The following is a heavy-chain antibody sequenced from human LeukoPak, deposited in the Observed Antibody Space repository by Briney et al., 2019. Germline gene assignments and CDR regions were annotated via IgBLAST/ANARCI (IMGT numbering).Heavy chain of an antibody. CDR3: AKTVVILYYFDY. V-gene: IGHV3-23*01. D-gene: IGHD3-22*01. CDR2: ISGSGGST. Sequence: GGSLRLSCAASGFTFSSYAMSWVRQPPGKGLEWVSAISGSGGSTYYADSVKGRFTISRDNSKNTLYLQMNSLRAEDTAVYYCAKTVVILYYFDYWGQGTLVTVSS. J-gene: IGHJ4*02. CDR1: GFTFSSYA.